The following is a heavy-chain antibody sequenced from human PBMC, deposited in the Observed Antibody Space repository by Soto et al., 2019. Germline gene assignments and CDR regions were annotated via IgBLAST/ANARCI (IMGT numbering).Heavy chain of an antibody. J-gene: IGHJ6*03. CDR3: ARDAGLRGYYYYYMDV. CDR1: GYTFTGYY. V-gene: IGHV1-2*04. Sequence: ASVKVSCKASGYTFTGYYMHWVRQAPGQGLEWMGWINPNSGGTNYAQKFQGWVTMTRDTSISTAYMELSRLRSDDTAVYYCARDAGLRGYYYYYMDVWGKGTTVTVSS. D-gene: IGHD5-12*01. CDR2: INPNSGGT.